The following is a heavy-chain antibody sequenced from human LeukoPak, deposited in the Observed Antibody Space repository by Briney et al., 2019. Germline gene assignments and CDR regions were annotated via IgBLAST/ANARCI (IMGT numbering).Heavy chain of an antibody. V-gene: IGHV4-34*01. CDR2: INHSGST. CDR3: ARIPCSGGSCYLDY. J-gene: IGHJ4*02. D-gene: IGHD2-15*01. Sequence: SETLSLTCAGYGGSFSGYYWSWIRQPPGKGLEWIGEINHSGSTNYNPSLKSRVTISVDTSKNQFSLKLSSVTAADTAVYYCARIPCSGGSCYLDYWGQGTLVTVSS. CDR1: GGSFSGYY.